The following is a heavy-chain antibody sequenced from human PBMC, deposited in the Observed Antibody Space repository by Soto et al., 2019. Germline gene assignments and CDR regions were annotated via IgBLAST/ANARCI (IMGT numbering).Heavy chain of an antibody. Sequence: PGGSLRLSCAASGFTFRGYGMHWVGQAPGRGLEWVALISYDGSIKYYADSVRGRFTISRDNSKNTLYLQMNSLRAEDTAVYYCANSEYSRYKNIDVWGQGTTVTVSS. CDR2: ISYDGSIK. CDR3: ANSEYSRYKNIDV. CDR1: GFTFRGYG. D-gene: IGHD5-18*01. V-gene: IGHV3-30*18. J-gene: IGHJ6*02.